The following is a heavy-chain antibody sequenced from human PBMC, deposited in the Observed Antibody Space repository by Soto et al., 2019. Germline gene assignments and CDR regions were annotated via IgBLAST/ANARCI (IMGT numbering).Heavy chain of an antibody. CDR2: LSGSGSTI. D-gene: IGHD7-27*01. Sequence: SRGSLRISCASSVFTFSDYYMGRIRQAPGRGLDPPPYLSGSGSTIYYADSVKGRFTISRDNAKNSLYLQMNSLRAEDTAVYYCARTGEPSSRRFGPFYYSYYYGMDVWGQGTTVTGSS. V-gene: IGHV3-11*01. CDR3: ARTGEPSSRRFGPFYYSYYYGMDV. J-gene: IGHJ6*01. CDR1: VFTFSDYY.